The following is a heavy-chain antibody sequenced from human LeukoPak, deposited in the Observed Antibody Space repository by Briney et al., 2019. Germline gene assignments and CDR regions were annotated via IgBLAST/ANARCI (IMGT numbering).Heavy chain of an antibody. CDR1: GGSMSSYY. V-gene: IGHV4-39*01. D-gene: IGHD5-12*01. J-gene: IGHJ3*02. CDR2: IYDSGST. CDR3: ATHSRAGSGGSENAFEI. Sequence: PSETLSLTCTVSGGSMSSYYWDWIRQPPGKGLEWIGNIYDSGSTHYNPSLESRVTISVDTSKNQFSLKLNSVTAADTAVYYCATHSRAGSGGSENAFEIWGQGTMVTVSS.